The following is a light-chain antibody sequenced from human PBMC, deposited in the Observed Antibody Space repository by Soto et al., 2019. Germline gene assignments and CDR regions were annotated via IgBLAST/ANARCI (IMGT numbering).Light chain of an antibody. V-gene: IGLV4-69*01. CDR1: SGHSSYA. J-gene: IGLJ2*01. CDR2: LNSDGSH. Sequence: QSVLTQSPSASASLGASVKLTCTLSSGHSSYAIAWHQQQPEKGPRYLMKLNSDGSHSKGDGIPDRFSGSSSGAERYLTISSLQYEDEADYYCQTWGTGIPVFGGGTKVTVL. CDR3: QTWGTGIPV.